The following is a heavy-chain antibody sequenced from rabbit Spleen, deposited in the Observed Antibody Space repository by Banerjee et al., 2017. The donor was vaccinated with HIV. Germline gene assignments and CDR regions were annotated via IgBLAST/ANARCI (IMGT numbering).Heavy chain of an antibody. CDR3: TRDDGSGHYIDGYFNL. D-gene: IGHD1-1*01. J-gene: IGHJ4*01. CDR1: GFSFNSGYD. V-gene: IGHV1S45*01. Sequence: QEQLVESGGGLVQPGASLTLTCKASGFSFNSGYDMRWVRQAPGKGLEWIACIDTDDGDTAYANWPKGRFTISKTSSTTVTLQVTSLTAADTATYFCTRDDGSGHYIDGYFNLWGPGTLVTVS. CDR2: IDTDDGDT.